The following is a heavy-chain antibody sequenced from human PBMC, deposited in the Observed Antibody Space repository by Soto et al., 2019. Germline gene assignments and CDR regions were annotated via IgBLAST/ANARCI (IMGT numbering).Heavy chain of an antibody. D-gene: IGHD3-22*01. J-gene: IGHJ4*02. CDR3: ASAPRLYYFDY. CDR2: IYNSGTT. Sequence: SETLSLTCTVSGGSISSYYWSWIRQPPEKGLEWIGYIYNSGTTDYNPSLKSRVTISVDTSKNQFSLKVNSVTAADTAVYYCASAPRLYYFDYWGQGTLVTVSS. CDR1: GGSISSYY. V-gene: IGHV4-59*01.